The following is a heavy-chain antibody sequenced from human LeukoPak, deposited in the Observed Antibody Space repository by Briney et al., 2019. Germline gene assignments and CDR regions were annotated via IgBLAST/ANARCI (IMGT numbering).Heavy chain of an antibody. Sequence: GESLKISCKGSGYSFTKYWIGWVRQMPGKGLEWMGIIYPGDSDTRYSPSFQGQVTISADKSISTAYLQWSSLKASDTAMYYCARQRSYYDSSGYYYAFDIWGQGTMVTVSS. J-gene: IGHJ3*02. V-gene: IGHV5-51*01. CDR1: GYSFTKYW. CDR2: IYPGDSDT. CDR3: ARQRSYYDSSGYYYAFDI. D-gene: IGHD3-22*01.